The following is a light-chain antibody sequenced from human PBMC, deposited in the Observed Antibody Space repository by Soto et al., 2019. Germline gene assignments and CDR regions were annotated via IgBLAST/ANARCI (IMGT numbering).Light chain of an antibody. Sequence: IVVSLSPGTLSLSKGERATLSCRASQSVNSRYLAWYQQKAGQAPRLLIYGASSRATGIPDRFSGSGSGTDFTLTISRLEPEDFAVYYCQQYGSTPRTFGQGTKVEI. CDR1: QSVNSRY. V-gene: IGKV3-20*01. J-gene: IGKJ1*01. CDR3: QQYGSTPRT. CDR2: GAS.